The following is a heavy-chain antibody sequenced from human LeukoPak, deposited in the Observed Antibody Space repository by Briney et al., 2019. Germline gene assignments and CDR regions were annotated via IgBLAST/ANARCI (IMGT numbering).Heavy chain of an antibody. CDR1: GYTFTSYD. CDR2: MNPNSGNT. CDR3: ARDRGQWLVVPKYYFDY. V-gene: IGHV1-8*01. D-gene: IGHD6-19*01. Sequence: VSVKVSCKASGYTFTSYDINWVRQATGQGLEWMGWMNPNSGNTGYAQKFQGRVTMTRNTSISTAYMELSSLRSEDTAVYYCARDRGQWLVVPKYYFDYWGQGTLVTVSS. J-gene: IGHJ4*02.